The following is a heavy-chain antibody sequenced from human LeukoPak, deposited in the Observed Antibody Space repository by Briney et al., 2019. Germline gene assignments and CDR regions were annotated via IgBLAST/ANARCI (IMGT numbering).Heavy chain of an antibody. D-gene: IGHD1-1*01. CDR1: GFTFSSYW. Sequence: GGSLRLSCAASGFTFSSYWMSWVRQAPGKGLEWVSVTSASGGGANHADSVKGRFTVSRDNSKNTLYLQMNSLRAEDTAVYFCAKAYTSVTGNPDAFDIWGQGTMVTVSS. CDR3: AKAYTSVTGNPDAFDI. V-gene: IGHV3-23*01. CDR2: TSASGGGA. J-gene: IGHJ3*02.